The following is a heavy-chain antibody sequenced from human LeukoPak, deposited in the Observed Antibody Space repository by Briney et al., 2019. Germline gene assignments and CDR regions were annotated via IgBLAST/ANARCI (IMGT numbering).Heavy chain of an antibody. D-gene: IGHD6-6*01. CDR2: INHSGST. CDR3: ARGQRGQLVWPPRRGSPILCAFVI. CDR1: GGSISSYY. V-gene: IGHV4-34*01. Sequence: SETLSLTCTVSGGSISSYYWSWIRQPPGKGLEWIGEINHSGSTNYNPSLKSRVTISVDTSKNQFSLKLSSVTAADTAVYYCARGQRGQLVWPPRRGSPILCAFVIWGQGTMVTVSS. J-gene: IGHJ3*02.